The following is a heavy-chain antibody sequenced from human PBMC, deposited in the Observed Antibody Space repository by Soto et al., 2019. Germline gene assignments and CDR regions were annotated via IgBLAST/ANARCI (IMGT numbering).Heavy chain of an antibody. J-gene: IGHJ6*02. Sequence: GGSLRLSCAASGFTFSSYGRNWARQAPGKGLEWVSYISSSSSTIYYADSVKGRFTISRDNAKNSLYLQMNSLRDEDTAVYYCARPEYSSSSYGMDVWGQGTTVTVSS. CDR2: ISSSSSTI. CDR1: GFTFSSYG. D-gene: IGHD6-6*01. CDR3: ARPEYSSSSYGMDV. V-gene: IGHV3-48*02.